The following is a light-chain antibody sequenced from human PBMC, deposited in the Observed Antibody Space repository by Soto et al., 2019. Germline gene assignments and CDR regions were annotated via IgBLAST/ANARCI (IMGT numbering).Light chain of an antibody. CDR2: SAS. CDR1: QSVATN. J-gene: IGKJ2*01. V-gene: IGKV3-15*01. CDR3: QQHNDWPS. Sequence: EIVMTQSPATLSVSPGERATLSCRASQSVATNLAWYQQKPGQVPRLLIHSASTRATGVPARFSGSGSGTEFTLTISSLQSEDFAVYYCQQHNDWPSFGQWTKLEIK.